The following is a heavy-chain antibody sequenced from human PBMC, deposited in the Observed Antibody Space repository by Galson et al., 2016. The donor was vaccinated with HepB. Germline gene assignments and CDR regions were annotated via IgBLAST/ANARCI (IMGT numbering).Heavy chain of an antibody. D-gene: IGHD2-2*02. CDR2: ISHDGIKK. V-gene: IGHV3-30*18. CDR3: AKDLQVPAAIEGMDV. CDR1: GFTFSKYA. Sequence: SLRLSCAASGFTFSKYALHWVRQAPGKGLEWLAVISHDGIKKYSKDSAKGRFTVTRDNSKNTLFLLMNSLRPEGTAVYYCAKDLQVPAAIEGMDVWGQGTTVTVSS. J-gene: IGHJ6*02.